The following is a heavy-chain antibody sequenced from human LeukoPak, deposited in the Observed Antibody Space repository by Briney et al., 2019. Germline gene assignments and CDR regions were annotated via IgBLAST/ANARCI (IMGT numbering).Heavy chain of an antibody. V-gene: IGHV3-48*03. CDR3: ARPGYSSSWSAFDI. CDR1: GFTFSAYD. J-gene: IGHJ3*02. CDR2: ITSSGSTI. D-gene: IGHD6-13*01. Sequence: GGSLRLSCAASGFTFSAYDMNWLRQAPGKGLEWVSHITSSGSTIYYADSVKGRFTISRDNAKNSLYLKRDSLRAENMAVYYCARPGYSSSWSAFDIWGQGTMVTVSS.